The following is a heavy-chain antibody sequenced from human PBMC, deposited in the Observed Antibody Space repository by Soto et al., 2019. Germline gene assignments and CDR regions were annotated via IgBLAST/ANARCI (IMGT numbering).Heavy chain of an antibody. CDR2: ISGSGGST. J-gene: IGHJ3*02. CDR1: GFTFSSYA. V-gene: IGHV3-23*01. CDR3: AKHGIVVAPIFI. Sequence: GGSLRPSCAASGFTFSSYAMSWVRQAPGKGLEWVSGISGSGGSTYYADSVKGRFTISRDNSKNTLYLQMNRLRSEDTAVYYCAKHGIVVAPIFILGHGTRVTVSS. D-gene: IGHD3-22*01.